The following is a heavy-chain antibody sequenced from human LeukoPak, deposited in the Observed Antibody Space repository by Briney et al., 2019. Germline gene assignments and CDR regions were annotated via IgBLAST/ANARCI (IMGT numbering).Heavy chain of an antibody. CDR1: GYTFTSYG. D-gene: IGHD3-16*02. J-gene: IGHJ4*02. Sequence: GASVKVSCKASGYTFTSYGISWVRQAPGQGLEWMGWISAYNGNTNYAQKLQGRVTMTKDTSTSTAYMELRSLRSDDTAVYYCARDSLGDYVWGSYRHDFDYWGQGTLVTVYS. V-gene: IGHV1-18*01. CDR3: ARDSLGDYVWGSYRHDFDY. CDR2: ISAYNGNT.